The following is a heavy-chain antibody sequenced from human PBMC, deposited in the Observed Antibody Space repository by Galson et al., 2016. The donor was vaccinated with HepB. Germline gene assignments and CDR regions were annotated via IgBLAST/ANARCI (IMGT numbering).Heavy chain of an antibody. CDR1: GFTFINYG. CDR3: AKVELNSKQYYYYGMDV. J-gene: IGHJ6*02. CDR2: ISYDGSKK. D-gene: IGHD3-10*01. Sequence: SLRLSCAASGFTFINYGMHWVRQAPGRGLQWVALISYDGSKKYYADSVKGRFTISRDNSHNTLYLQMNSVRADDTAVYYCAKVELNSKQYYYYGMDVWGQGTTVTVSS. V-gene: IGHV3-30*18.